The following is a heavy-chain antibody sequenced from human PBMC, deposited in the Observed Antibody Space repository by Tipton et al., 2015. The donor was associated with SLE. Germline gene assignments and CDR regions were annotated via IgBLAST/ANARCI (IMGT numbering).Heavy chain of an antibody. D-gene: IGHD3-22*01. CDR3: ARLAGYDSSGYYFDY. CDR1: GFTFGDYA. Sequence: SLRLSCTASGFTFGDYAMSWVRQAPGKGLEWVAVISYDGSNKYYADSVKGRFTISRDNSKNTLYLQMNSLRAEDTAVYYCARLAGYDSSGYYFDYWGQGTLVTVSS. J-gene: IGHJ4*02. V-gene: IGHV3-30-3*01. CDR2: ISYDGSNK.